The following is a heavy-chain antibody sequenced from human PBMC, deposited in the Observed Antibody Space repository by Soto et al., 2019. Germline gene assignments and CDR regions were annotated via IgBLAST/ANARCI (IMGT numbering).Heavy chain of an antibody. J-gene: IGHJ4*02. CDR3: ARVPNRFLEWPGGDY. CDR1: GGTFSSYA. D-gene: IGHD3-3*01. CDR2: IIPIFGTA. V-gene: IGHV1-69*12. Sequence: QVQLVQSGAEVTKPGSSVKVSCKASGGTFSSYAISWVRQAPGQGLEWMGGIIPIFGTANYTQKFQGRVTITADESTSTAYMELSSLRSEDTAVYYCARVPNRFLEWPGGDYWGQGTLVTVSS.